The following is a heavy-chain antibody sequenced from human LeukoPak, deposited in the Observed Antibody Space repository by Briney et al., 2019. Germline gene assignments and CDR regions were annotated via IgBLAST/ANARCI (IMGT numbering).Heavy chain of an antibody. V-gene: IGHV1-18*01. CDR3: AREDIVVVPAASTYYHGMDV. J-gene: IGHJ6*02. D-gene: IGHD2-2*01. CDR2: ISAYNGNT. CDR1: GYTFTSYG. Sequence: ASVKVSCKASGYTFTSYGISWVRQAPGQGLEWMGWISAYNGNTNYAQKLQGRVTMTTDTSTSTAYMELRSLRSDDTAVYYCAREDIVVVPAASTYYHGMDVWGQGTTVTVSS.